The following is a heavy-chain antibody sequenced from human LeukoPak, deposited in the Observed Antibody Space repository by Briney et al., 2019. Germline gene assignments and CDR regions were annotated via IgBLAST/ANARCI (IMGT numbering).Heavy chain of an antibody. V-gene: IGHV1-69*13. J-gene: IGHJ4*02. CDR2: IIPIFGTA. CDR3: ARESTDYYDSSGYYYGPVY. Sequence: SVKVSCKASEGTFSSYAISWVRQAPGQGLEWMGGIIPIFGTANYAQKFQGRVTIAADESTSTAYMELSNLRSEDTAVYYCARESTDYYDSSGYYYGPVYWGQGTLVTVSS. CDR1: EGTFSSYA. D-gene: IGHD3-22*01.